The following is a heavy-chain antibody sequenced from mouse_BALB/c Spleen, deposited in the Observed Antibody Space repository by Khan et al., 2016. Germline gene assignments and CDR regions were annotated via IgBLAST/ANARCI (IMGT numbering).Heavy chain of an antibody. J-gene: IGHJ4*01. V-gene: IGHV3-8*02. D-gene: IGHD2-2*01. CDR3: ARGGYYDAMDY. CDR1: GDSITSAY. CDR2: ISYSGST. Sequence: EVQLQESGPSLVKPSQTLSLICSVTGDSITSAYWNWIRKFPGNKLEYMGYISYSGSTYYNPSLKSRISITRDTSKNQYYLQLNSVTTEDTATYYCARGGYYDAMDYWGQGTSVTVSS.